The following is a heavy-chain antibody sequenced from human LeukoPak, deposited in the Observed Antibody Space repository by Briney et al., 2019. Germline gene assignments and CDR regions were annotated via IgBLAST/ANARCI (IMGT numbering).Heavy chain of an antibody. Sequence: GASVKVSCKASGYTFTSYGISWVRQAPGQGLEWMGWISAYNGNTNYAQKLQGRVTMTRDTSISTAYMELSRLRSDDTAVYYCARSRNTMVRGVMGNWGQGTLVTVSS. J-gene: IGHJ4*02. CDR2: ISAYNGNT. CDR3: ARSRNTMVRGVMGN. V-gene: IGHV1-18*01. CDR1: GYTFTSYG. D-gene: IGHD3-10*01.